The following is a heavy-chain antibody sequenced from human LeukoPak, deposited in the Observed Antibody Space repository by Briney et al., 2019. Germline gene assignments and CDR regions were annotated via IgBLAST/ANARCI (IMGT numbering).Heavy chain of an antibody. CDR2: IWYDGSNK. V-gene: IGHV3-33*01. J-gene: IGHJ5*02. CDR3: ARAEGYCSSTSCYWWFDP. CDR1: GFTFSSYG. Sequence: GGSLRLSCAASGFTFSSYGMHWVRQAPGKGLEWVAVIWYDGSNKYYADSVKGRFTISRDNSKNTLYLQMNSQRAEDTAVYYCARAEGYCSSTSCYWWFDPWGQGTLVTVSS. D-gene: IGHD2-2*01.